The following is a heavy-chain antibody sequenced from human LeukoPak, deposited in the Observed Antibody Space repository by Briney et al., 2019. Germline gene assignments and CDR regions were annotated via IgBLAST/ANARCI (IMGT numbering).Heavy chain of an antibody. CDR1: GGSFSDYY. Sequence: PSETLSLTCAVYGGSFSDYYWNWIRQSPGKGLEWIRQINDSGSTNYNPSLTSRVTLSVDTSKNQCSLWLSSVTAANTAGYYCARGYDDINARDWGQGTLVTVSS. J-gene: IGHJ4*02. CDR3: ARGYDDINARD. CDR2: INDSGST. D-gene: IGHD3-22*01. V-gene: IGHV4-34*01.